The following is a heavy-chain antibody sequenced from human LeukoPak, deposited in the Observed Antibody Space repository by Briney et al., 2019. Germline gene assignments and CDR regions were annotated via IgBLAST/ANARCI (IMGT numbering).Heavy chain of an antibody. CDR2: INPNSGGT. D-gene: IGHD3-9*01. Sequence: ASVKVSCKASGYTFTDYYMSWVRQAPGQGLEWMGWINPNSGGTVYAQKFQGRVTMTRDTSISTAYMELSRLRSDDTAVYYCARSVLRYFDWPLSYWGQGTLVTVSS. J-gene: IGHJ4*02. CDR1: GYTFTDYY. CDR3: ARSVLRYFDWPLSY. V-gene: IGHV1-2*02.